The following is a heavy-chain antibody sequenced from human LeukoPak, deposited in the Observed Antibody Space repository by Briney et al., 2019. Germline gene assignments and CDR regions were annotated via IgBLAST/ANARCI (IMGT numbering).Heavy chain of an antibody. CDR2: INPKTGDT. CDR3: AREPGVYCSSTSCYTSLDNY. V-gene: IGHV1-2*04. D-gene: IGHD2-2*02. Sequence: ASVKVSCKTSGYIFTDYYIHWVRQAPGQGLEWMGWINPKTGDTNSAQKFQRWVTMTRDTAISTAYMELNRLTLDDTAVYYCAREPGVYCSSTSCYTSLDNYWGQGTLVTVSS. J-gene: IGHJ4*02. CDR1: GYIFTDYY.